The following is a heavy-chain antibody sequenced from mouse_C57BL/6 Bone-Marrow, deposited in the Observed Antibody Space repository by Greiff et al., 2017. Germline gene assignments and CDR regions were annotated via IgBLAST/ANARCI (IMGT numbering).Heavy chain of an antibody. V-gene: IGHV5-16*01. CDR3: ARDFRYGNYDYCDY. J-gene: IGHJ2*01. CDR2: INYDGSST. D-gene: IGHD2-10*02. Sequence: EVMLVESEGGLVQPGSSMKLSCTASGFTFSDYYMAWVRQVPEKGLEWVANINYDGSSTYYLDSLKSRFIISRDNAKNILYLQMSSLKSEDTATYYCARDFRYGNYDYCDYWGQGTTLTVSS. CDR1: GFTFSDYY.